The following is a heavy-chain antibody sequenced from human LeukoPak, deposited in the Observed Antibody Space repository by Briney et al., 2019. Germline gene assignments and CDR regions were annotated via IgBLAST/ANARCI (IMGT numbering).Heavy chain of an antibody. CDR2: INHSGST. CDR1: GGSFSGYY. J-gene: IGHJ6*03. CDR3: ARGVDYYGSGSYSYYYHYMGV. V-gene: IGHV4-34*01. D-gene: IGHD3-10*01. Sequence: PETLSLTCAVYGGSFSGYYWSWIRQPPGKGLEWIGEINHSGSTNYNPSLKSRVTISVDTSKNQFSLKLSSVTAADTAVYYCARGVDYYGSGSYSYYYHYMGVWGKGTTVTVSS.